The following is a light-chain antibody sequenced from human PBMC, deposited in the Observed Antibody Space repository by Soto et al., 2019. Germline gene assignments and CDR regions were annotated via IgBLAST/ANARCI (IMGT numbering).Light chain of an antibody. CDR2: GAS. Sequence: EIVMTQSPATLSASPGERATLSCRTSQSVSVNLAWYQQKPGQAPRLLISGASITATGIPARFSGSGSGTEFSLTISSLQSEDFAVYYCQQYNNWPSSFGPGTKVQIK. V-gene: IGKV3-15*01. CDR1: QSVSVN. J-gene: IGKJ3*01. CDR3: QQYNNWPSS.